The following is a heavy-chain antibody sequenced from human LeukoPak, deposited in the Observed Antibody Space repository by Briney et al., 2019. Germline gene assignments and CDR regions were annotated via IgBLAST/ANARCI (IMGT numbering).Heavy chain of an antibody. J-gene: IGHJ5*02. CDR2: IYYSGST. CDR3: ARHASFLLFDP. CDR1: GGSISSYY. Sequence: ASETLSLTCTVSGGSISSYYWSWIRQPPGKGLEWIGYIYYSGSTNYNPSLKSRVTISVDTSKNQFSLKLSSVTAADTAVYYCARHASFLLFDPWGQGTLVTVSS. V-gene: IGHV4-59*08.